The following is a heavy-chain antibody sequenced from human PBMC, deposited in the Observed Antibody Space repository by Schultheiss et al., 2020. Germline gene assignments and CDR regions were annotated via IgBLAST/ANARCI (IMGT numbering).Heavy chain of an antibody. J-gene: IGHJ3*02. D-gene: IGHD3-22*01. CDR1: GFTFSSYA. CDR2: ISYDGSNK. V-gene: IGHV3-30-3*01. CDR3: AKDDDSQFPYAFDI. Sequence: GGSLRLSCAASGFTFSSYAMHWVRQAPGKGLEWVAVISYDGSNKYYADSVKGRFTISRDNSKNTLHLQMNSLRAEDTAVYYCAKDDDSQFPYAFDIWGQGTMVTVSS.